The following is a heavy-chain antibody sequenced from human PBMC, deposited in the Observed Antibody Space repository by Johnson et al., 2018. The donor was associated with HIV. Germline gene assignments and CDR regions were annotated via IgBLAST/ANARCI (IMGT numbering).Heavy chain of an antibody. J-gene: IGHJ3*02. V-gene: IGHV3-30*18. D-gene: IGHD3-3*01. CDR2: ISNDGYNN. Sequence: QVQLVESGGGVVRPGESLRLSCAASGFSFSNYAMDWVRQAPGKGLEWVALISNDGYNNYYADSVKGRFPISRDNSKNTLYLQMNSLRPEDTAVYYCAKPPQAILTVFGVALPGDIWGQGTMVTVSS. CDR1: GFSFSNYA. CDR3: AKPPQAILTVFGVALPGDI.